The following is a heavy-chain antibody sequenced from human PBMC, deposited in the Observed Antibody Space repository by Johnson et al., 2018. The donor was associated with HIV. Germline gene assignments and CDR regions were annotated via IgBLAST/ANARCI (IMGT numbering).Heavy chain of an antibody. CDR3: EAARPENDAFDI. V-gene: IGHV3-9*01. CDR2: ISWNSGSI. J-gene: IGHJ3*02. Sequence: VQLVESGGGLVQPGRSLRLSCAASGFTFDDYAMHWVRQAPGKGLEWVSGISWNSGSIGYADSVKGRFTISRDNAKNSLYLQMNSLRGEDTAVYYCEAARPENDAFDIWGQGTMVTVSS. D-gene: IGHD6-6*01. CDR1: GFTFDDYA.